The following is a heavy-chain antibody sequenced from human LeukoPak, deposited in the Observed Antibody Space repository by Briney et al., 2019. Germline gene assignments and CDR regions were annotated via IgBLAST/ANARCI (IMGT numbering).Heavy chain of an antibody. Sequence: ASVKVSCKASGYTFTSYAMHWVRQAPGQRLEWMGWINAGNGNTKYSQKFQGRVTITRDTSASTAYMELSSLRSEDTAVYYCARARGFGELADYWGQGTLVTVSS. CDR2: INAGNGNT. V-gene: IGHV1-3*01. D-gene: IGHD3-10*01. CDR3: ARARGFGELADY. CDR1: GYTFTSYA. J-gene: IGHJ4*02.